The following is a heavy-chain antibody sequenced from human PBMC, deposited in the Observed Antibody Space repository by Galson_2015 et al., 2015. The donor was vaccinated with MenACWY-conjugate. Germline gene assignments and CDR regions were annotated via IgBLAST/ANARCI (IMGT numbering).Heavy chain of an antibody. CDR1: GFSLTTYA. D-gene: IGHD2-2*01. CDR3: ARDTGCSSTSCYYYFDY. J-gene: IGHJ4*02. CDR2: ISGGGGGST. Sequence: SLRLSCAASGFSLTTYAMSWVRQAPGKGPEWVSGISGGGGGSTYYADFVKGRFTISRDNAKNSLYLQMNSLRAEDTAVYYCARDTGCSSTSCYYYFDYWGQGTLVTVSS. V-gene: IGHV3-23*01.